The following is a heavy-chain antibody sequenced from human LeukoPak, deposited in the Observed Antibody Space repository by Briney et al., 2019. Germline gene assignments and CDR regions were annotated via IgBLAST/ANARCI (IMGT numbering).Heavy chain of an antibody. CDR3: ARVYYSSSYDYWYFDL. D-gene: IGHD6-13*01. CDR2: IYYTGST. Sequence: SETLSLTCTVSGGSISSSSYYWGWIRQPPGKGLEWIGCIYYTGSTYYNPSLKSRVTISVDTSKNQFSLKLSSVTAADTAVYYGARVYYSSSYDYWYFDLWGRGTLVTVSS. CDR1: GGSISSSSYY. J-gene: IGHJ2*01. V-gene: IGHV4-39*07.